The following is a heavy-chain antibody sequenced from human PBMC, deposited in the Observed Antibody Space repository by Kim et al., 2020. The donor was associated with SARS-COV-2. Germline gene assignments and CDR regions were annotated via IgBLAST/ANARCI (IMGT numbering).Heavy chain of an antibody. J-gene: IGHJ4*02. CDR1: GGSISSSNW. D-gene: IGHD5-12*01. CDR2: IYHSGST. V-gene: IGHV4-4*02. CDR3: ASYGWLRDPHYFDY. Sequence: SETLSLTCAVSGGSISSSNWWSWVRQPPGKGLEWIGEIYHSGSTNYNPSLKSRVTISVDKSKNQFSLKLSSVTAADTAVYYCASYGWLRDPHYFDYWGQGTLVTVSS.